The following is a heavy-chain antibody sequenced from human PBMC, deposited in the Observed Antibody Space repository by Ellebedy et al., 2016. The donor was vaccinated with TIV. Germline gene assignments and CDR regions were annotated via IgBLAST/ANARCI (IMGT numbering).Heavy chain of an antibody. CDR1: GFTFSSYA. CDR3: AKVGGVSGWYNDAFDI. D-gene: IGHD6-19*01. CDR2: ISGSGGST. V-gene: IGHV3-23*01. J-gene: IGHJ3*02. Sequence: GESLKISCAASGFTFSSYAMSWVRQAPGKGLEWVSVISGSGGSTYNADSVKGRFTISRDNSKNTVYLQMNSLRADDTAIYYCAKVGGVSGWYNDAFDIWGQGTMVTVSA.